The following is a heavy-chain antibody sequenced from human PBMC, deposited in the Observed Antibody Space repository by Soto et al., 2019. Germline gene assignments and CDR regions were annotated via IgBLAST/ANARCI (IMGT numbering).Heavy chain of an antibody. V-gene: IGHV4-30-4*01. CDR3: ARHLRSCDKTSCSAYRWFDL. CDR1: GGSISTGDYS. CDR2: IYNSEST. D-gene: IGHD3-9*01. Sequence: SSETLSLTCTVSGGSISTGDYSWSWVRQSPGKGLEWIGHIYNSESTNYNPSLRSRVTISVDMSKSQFSLRLTSVTAADTAVYYCARHLRSCDKTSCSAYRWFDLWGQGTLVTVSS. J-gene: IGHJ5*02.